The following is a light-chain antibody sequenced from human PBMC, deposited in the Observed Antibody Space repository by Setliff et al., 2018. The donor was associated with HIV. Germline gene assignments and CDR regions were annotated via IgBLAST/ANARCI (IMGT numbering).Light chain of an antibody. J-gene: IGLJ3*02. CDR2: NNN. V-gene: IGLV1-44*01. CDR1: SSNIASNA. CDR3: AAWDDSLNGWV. Sequence: QSVLTQPPSASGTPGQRVIISCSGSSSNIASNAVNWYQQFPRTAPKVLIYNNNQRPSGVPDRFSGSKSGTSASLAISGLQSDDEADYYCAAWDDSLNGWVFGGGTQLTVL.